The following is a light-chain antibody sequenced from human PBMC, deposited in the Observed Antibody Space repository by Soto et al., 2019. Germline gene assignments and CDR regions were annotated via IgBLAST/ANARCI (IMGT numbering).Light chain of an antibody. V-gene: IGKV3-15*01. Sequence: EIVMTQSPATLSVSPGERVTLSCRASQSVYSNLAWYQQKPGQAPRLLLHGSFTKATGIPARFSGSGSGTEFTLTISSLQSEDFAVDYCQQVNQWPLTVGGGTKVEIK. CDR3: QQVNQWPLT. J-gene: IGKJ4*01. CDR1: QSVYSN. CDR2: GSF.